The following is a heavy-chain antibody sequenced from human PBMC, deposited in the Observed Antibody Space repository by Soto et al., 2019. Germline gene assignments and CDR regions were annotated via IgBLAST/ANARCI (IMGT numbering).Heavy chain of an antibody. Sequence: GGSLRLSCAASGLIFSSYAMNWVRQAPGKGLEWVSVISGSGGSTYYADSVKGRFTISRDNSKNTLYLQMNSLRAEDTAVYYCAKAADSSSYGMDVWGQGTTVTVS. J-gene: IGHJ6*02. CDR1: GLIFSSYA. D-gene: IGHD6-6*01. V-gene: IGHV3-23*01. CDR3: AKAADSSSYGMDV. CDR2: ISGSGGST.